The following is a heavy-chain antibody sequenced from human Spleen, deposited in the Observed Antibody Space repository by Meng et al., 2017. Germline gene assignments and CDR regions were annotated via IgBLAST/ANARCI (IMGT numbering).Heavy chain of an antibody. J-gene: IGHJ4*02. CDR1: GFTFSNFG. D-gene: IGHD4-17*01. CDR3: ARSLYGDDSFDH. Sequence: GESLKISCAVSGFTFSNFGMNWVRQAPGKGLEWVSSISTVSDYIYYADSVKGRFTISRDNAKNSLYLQMNSLRAEDTAVYYCARSLYGDDSFDHWGQGTLVTVSS. V-gene: IGHV3-21*01. CDR2: ISTVSDYI.